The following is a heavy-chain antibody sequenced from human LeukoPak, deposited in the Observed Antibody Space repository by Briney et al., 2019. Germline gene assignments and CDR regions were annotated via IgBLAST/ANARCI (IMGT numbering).Heavy chain of an antibody. J-gene: IGHJ4*02. V-gene: IGHV3-48*04. Sequence: GGALRLSCTASGFPFSDYSMSWVRQAPGKGLEGMSYIGISSGNKKYADSVRDRFTISAHNAKSPMYLDTNRLRGEDTAVYYCARDHNYAFENWGQGILVSVSS. CDR1: GFPFSDYS. CDR3: ARDHNYAFEN. CDR2: IGISSGNK. D-gene: IGHD1-1*01.